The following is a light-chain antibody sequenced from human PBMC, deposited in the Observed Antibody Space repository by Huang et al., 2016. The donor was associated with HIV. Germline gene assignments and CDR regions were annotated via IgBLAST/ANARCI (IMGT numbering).Light chain of an antibody. V-gene: IGKV2-28*01. CDR1: QSLLYSNGYNY. CDR3: MQALQTPCT. J-gene: IGKJ2*02. CDR2: LGS. Sequence: DIVMTQSPLSLPVTPGEPASISCRSSQSLLYSNGYNYLDWYLQRSGQSQQLLVYLGSNRASGVPDRFSGSGSGTDFTLKISRVEAEDVGVYYCMQALQTPCTFGQGTKLEIK.